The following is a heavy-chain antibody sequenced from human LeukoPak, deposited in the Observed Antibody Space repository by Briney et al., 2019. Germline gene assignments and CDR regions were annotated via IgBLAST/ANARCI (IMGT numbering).Heavy chain of an antibody. V-gene: IGHV3-30*01. Sequence: GGSLRLSCAASGFTFSSYAMHWVRQAPGKGLEWVAVISYDGSNKYYADSVKGRFTISRDNSKNTLYLQMNSLRAEDTAVYYCARGYSYGSGAYYYYMDGWGKGTTVTVSS. J-gene: IGHJ6*03. CDR3: ARGYSYGSGAYYYYMDG. D-gene: IGHD3-10*01. CDR2: ISYDGSNK. CDR1: GFTFSSYA.